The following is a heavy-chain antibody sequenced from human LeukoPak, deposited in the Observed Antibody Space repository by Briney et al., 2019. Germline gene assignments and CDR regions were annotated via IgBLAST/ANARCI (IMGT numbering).Heavy chain of an antibody. V-gene: IGHV3-30-3*01. Sequence: GGSLRLSCAASGFTFSSYAMHWVRQAPGKGLEWVAVISYDGSNKYYADSVKGRFTISRDNSKNTLYLQMNSLRAEDTAVYYCAGEYGSGSYYFDYWGQGTLVTVSS. J-gene: IGHJ4*02. D-gene: IGHD3-10*01. CDR2: ISYDGSNK. CDR3: AGEYGSGSYYFDY. CDR1: GFTFSSYA.